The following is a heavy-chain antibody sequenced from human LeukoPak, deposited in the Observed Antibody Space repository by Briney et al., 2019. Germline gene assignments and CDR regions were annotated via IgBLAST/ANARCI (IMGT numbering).Heavy chain of an antibody. Sequence: SVKVSCKASGGTFSSYTISWVRQAPGQGLEWMGRIIPILGIANYAQKFQGRVTITADKSTSTAYMELSSLRSEDTAVYYCANGGYCSSTSCYAFGMDVWGQGTTVTVSS. J-gene: IGHJ6*02. V-gene: IGHV1-69*02. CDR3: ANGGYCSSTSCYAFGMDV. D-gene: IGHD2-2*01. CDR2: IIPILGIA. CDR1: GGTFSSYT.